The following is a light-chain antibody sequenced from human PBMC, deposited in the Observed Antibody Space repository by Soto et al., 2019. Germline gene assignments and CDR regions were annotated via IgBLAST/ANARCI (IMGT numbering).Light chain of an antibody. CDR2: DVS. CDR1: SSDVGGYNY. J-gene: IGLJ1*01. V-gene: IGLV2-14*01. Sequence: QSVLTQPASVSGSPGQSITISCTGTSSDVGGYNYVSWYQQHPGKAPKLMIYDVSNRPSGVSNRFSGSKSGNTASLTISGLQADDEADYYCSSYTSSRTPPPYVFGTGTKLTVL. CDR3: SSYTSSRTPPPYV.